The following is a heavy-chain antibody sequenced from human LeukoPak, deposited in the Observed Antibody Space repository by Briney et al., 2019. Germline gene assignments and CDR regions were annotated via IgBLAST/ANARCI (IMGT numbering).Heavy chain of an antibody. CDR1: GFPFSSYS. V-gene: IGHV3-21*01. Sequence: GGSLRLSCAASGFPFSSYSMNWVRQAPGKGLEWVSSISSGTSFIYYTDSLKGRFTISRDNAKNSLYLQMNSLRAEDTAVYYCARGSRFGVVERDAFDIWGQGTMVTVSS. CDR2: ISSGTSFI. D-gene: IGHD3-3*01. J-gene: IGHJ3*02. CDR3: ARGSRFGVVERDAFDI.